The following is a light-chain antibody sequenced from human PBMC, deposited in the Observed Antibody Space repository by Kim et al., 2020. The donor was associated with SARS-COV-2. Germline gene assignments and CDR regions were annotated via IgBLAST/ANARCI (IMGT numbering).Light chain of an antibody. CDR2: SAT. CDR3: QQTNTFPLT. CDR1: QHLNSY. V-gene: IGKV1D-12*01. J-gene: IGKJ4*01. Sequence: SASIGDRVIITCRASQHLNSYLAWYQQKPGIAPKLLIYSATTLQSGAPSRFSGSGSGTDFTLTLSSLQSEDFATYYCQQTNTFPLTFGGGTKLEI.